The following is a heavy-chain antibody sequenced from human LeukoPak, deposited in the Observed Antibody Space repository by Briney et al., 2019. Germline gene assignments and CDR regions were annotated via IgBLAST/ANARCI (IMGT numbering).Heavy chain of an antibody. CDR3: AKDISAAGTYGMDV. J-gene: IGHJ6*02. D-gene: IGHD6-13*01. CDR1: GFTFDDHA. V-gene: IGHV3-9*01. Sequence: GGSLRLSCAASGFTFDDHAMHWVRQAPGKGLEWVSGISWNSGSIGYADSVKGRFTISRDNAKNSLYLQMNSLRAEDTALYYCAKDISAAGTYGMDVWGQGTTVTVS. CDR2: ISWNSGSI.